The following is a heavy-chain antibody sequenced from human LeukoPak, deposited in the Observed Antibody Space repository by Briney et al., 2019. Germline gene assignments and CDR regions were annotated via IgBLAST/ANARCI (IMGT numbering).Heavy chain of an antibody. J-gene: IGHJ3*02. Sequence: GGSLRLSCAASGFSFDEYAMHWVRQAPGKGLEWVSGISWNSGSITYADSVKGRFTISRDNAKNSLYLQMNSLRAEDTAVYYCARDRAERLWFGELFGLDAFDIWGQGTMVTVSS. CDR2: ISWNSGSI. V-gene: IGHV3-9*01. CDR3: ARDRAERLWFGELFGLDAFDI. CDR1: GFSFDEYA. D-gene: IGHD3-10*01.